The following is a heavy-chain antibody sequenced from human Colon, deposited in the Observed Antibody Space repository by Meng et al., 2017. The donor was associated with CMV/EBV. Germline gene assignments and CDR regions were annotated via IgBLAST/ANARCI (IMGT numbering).Heavy chain of an antibody. D-gene: IGHD6-6*01. CDR1: GFTFDDYA. Sequence: GESLKISCTASGFTFDDYAMHWVRQAPGKGLEWVASISTGSSYIYYADSLKGRFTISRDNAKDSLYLQIDSLRAEDTGVYYCAREVVPGRRMDVWGQGTTVTVSS. J-gene: IGHJ6*02. CDR3: AREVVPGRRMDV. V-gene: IGHV3-21*01. CDR2: ISTGSSYI.